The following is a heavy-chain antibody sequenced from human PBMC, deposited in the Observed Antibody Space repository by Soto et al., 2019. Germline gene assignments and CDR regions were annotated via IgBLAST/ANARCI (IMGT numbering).Heavy chain of an antibody. CDR2: IKQDGSEK. CDR1: GFTFSSYW. CDR3: ARDPPAAIRYLHYNWFDP. V-gene: IGHV3-7*01. J-gene: IGHJ5*02. D-gene: IGHD2-2*02. Sequence: GGSLRLSCAASGFTFSSYWMSWVRQAPGKGLEWVANIKQDGSEKYYVDSVKGRFTISRDNAKNSLYLQMNSLRAEDTAVYYCARDPPAAIRYLHYNWFDPWGQGTLVTVSS.